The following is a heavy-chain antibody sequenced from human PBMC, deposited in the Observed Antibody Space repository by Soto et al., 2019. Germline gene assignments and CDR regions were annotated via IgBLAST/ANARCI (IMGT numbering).Heavy chain of an antibody. J-gene: IGHJ4*01. Sequence: QLLLQESGPGLVRPSETLSLTCCVSGGSIASNTFYWGWIRQTPGRGLEWIGSVLQSGSTYYNPSFKSRLSISVDTSKNHFSLTLTSVTAADTAVYYCDAVTASRPILDYRGHGVLVSVSS. D-gene: IGHD2-21*02. CDR2: VLQSGST. CDR3: DAVTASRPILDY. CDR1: GGSIASNTFY. V-gene: IGHV4-39*02.